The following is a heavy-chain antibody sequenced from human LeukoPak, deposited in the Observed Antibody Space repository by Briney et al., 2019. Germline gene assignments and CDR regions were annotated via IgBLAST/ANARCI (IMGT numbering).Heavy chain of an antibody. CDR2: IYYSGST. Sequence: SETLSLTCTVSGGSICSYYWSWIRQPPGKGLEWIGYIYYSGSTNYNPSLKSRVTISVDTSKNQFSLKLSSVTAADTAVYYCARVVYYGSGSSISYYFDYWGQGTLVTVSS. CDR1: GGSICSYY. D-gene: IGHD3-10*01. CDR3: ARVVYYGSGSSISYYFDY. J-gene: IGHJ4*02. V-gene: IGHV4-59*01.